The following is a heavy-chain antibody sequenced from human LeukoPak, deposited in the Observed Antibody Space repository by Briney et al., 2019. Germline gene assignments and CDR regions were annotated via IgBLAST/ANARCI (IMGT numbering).Heavy chain of an antibody. CDR3: AKDMRYDSSGYSFDY. V-gene: IGHV3-9*01. CDR2: ISWNSGSI. CDR1: GFTFDDYA. D-gene: IGHD3-22*01. J-gene: IGHJ4*02. Sequence: GGSLRLSCAASGFTFDDYAMHWVRQARGKGLEWVSGISWNSGSIGYADSVKGRFTISRDNAKNSLYLQMNSLRAEDTALYYCAKDMRYDSSGYSFDYWGQGTLVTVSS.